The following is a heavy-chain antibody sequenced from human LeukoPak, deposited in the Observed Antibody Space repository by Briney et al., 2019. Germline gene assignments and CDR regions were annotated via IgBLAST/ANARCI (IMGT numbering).Heavy chain of an antibody. CDR2: INGGGDAT. J-gene: IGHJ3*01. D-gene: IGHD2-2*01. Sequence: GGSLRLSCATSGLTFNKNAMSWVRQAPGKGLEWVSAINGGGDATEYADSVKGRFTISRDNSKNTLYLQMNSLRPDDTAVYYCARCTASCYANAFDVWCQGTLLTVSS. CDR1: GLTFNKNA. V-gene: IGHV3-23*01. CDR3: ARCTASCYANAFDV.